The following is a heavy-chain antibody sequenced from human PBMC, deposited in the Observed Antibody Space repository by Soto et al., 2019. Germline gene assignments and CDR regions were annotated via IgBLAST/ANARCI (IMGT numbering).Heavy chain of an antibody. CDR1: GFTFSSYA. V-gene: IGHV3-23*01. CDR2: ISGSGGST. Sequence: GGSLRLSCAASGFTFSSYAMSWVRQAPGKGLEWVSAISGSGGSTYYADYVKGRFTISRDNSKNTLYLQMNSLRAEDTAVYYRAQRAVLRFLEWFEFGMDVWGQGTTVTVSS. CDR3: AQRAVLRFLEWFEFGMDV. J-gene: IGHJ6*02. D-gene: IGHD3-3*01.